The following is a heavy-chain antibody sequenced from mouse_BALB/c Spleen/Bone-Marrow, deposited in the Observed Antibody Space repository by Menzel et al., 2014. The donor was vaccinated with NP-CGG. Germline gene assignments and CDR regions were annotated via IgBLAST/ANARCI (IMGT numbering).Heavy chain of an antibody. J-gene: IGHJ4*01. CDR3: ARVGDSDYAMDY. Sequence: QVHVKQSGPGLVAPSQSLSITCTVSGFSLTHYGVHWVRQPPGKGLEWLGVIWAGGSTNYISALMPRLSISKDNSKSQVFLKIHSLQTDDTAMYFCARVGDSDYAMDYWGQGSSVTVSS. CDR2: IWAGGST. V-gene: IGHV2-9*02. CDR1: GFSLTHYG. D-gene: IGHD2-13*01.